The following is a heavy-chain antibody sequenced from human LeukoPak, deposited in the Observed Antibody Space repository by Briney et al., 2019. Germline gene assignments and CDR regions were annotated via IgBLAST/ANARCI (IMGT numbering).Heavy chain of an antibody. J-gene: IGHJ4*02. Sequence: SSETLSLTCTVSGYSINSGYHWGWIRQPPGKGLEWIATIHHTGDTYYNPSLKSRVAISLDTSKNQFSLRLTSVTAADTAVYYCARARLYDFWSGYPYLYYFDYWGQGTLVTVSS. CDR2: IHHTGDT. CDR1: GYSINSGYH. CDR3: ARARLYDFWSGYPYLYYFDY. V-gene: IGHV4-38-2*02. D-gene: IGHD3-3*01.